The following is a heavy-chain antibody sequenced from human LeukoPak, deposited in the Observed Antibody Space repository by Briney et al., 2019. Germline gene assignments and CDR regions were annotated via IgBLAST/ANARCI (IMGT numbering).Heavy chain of an antibody. J-gene: IGHJ3*02. CDR2: IYYSGST. Sequence: SETLSLTCTVSGGSISSGSYYWGWIRQPPGKGLEWIGSIYYSGSTYYNPSLKSRVTISVDTSNNQFSLKLSSVTAADTAVYYCARATKRQLLGAFDIWGQGTMVTVSS. CDR3: ARATKRQLLGAFDI. CDR1: GGSISSGSYY. V-gene: IGHV4-39*07. D-gene: IGHD1-1*01.